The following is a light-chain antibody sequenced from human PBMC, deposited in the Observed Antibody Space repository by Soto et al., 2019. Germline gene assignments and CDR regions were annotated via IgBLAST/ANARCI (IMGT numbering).Light chain of an antibody. CDR2: DVI. CDR1: RSDVGGYNY. CDR3: SSYTSSSTLV. J-gene: IGLJ1*01. V-gene: IGLV2-14*03. Sequence: QSALTQPASVSGSPGQSITISCTGTRSDVGGYNYVSWYQQHPGKAPKLIISDVINRPTGVSNRFSGSKSGNTASLTITGLQAEDEADYYCSSYTSSSTLVFGTGTKLTVL.